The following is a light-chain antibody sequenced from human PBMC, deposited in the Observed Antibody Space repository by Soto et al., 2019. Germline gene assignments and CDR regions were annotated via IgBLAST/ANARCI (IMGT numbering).Light chain of an antibody. CDR1: QSISSC. CDR3: EPYKSYWT. CDR2: TAS. V-gene: IGKV1-5*03. J-gene: IGKJ1*01. Sequence: DIQMTKSPSTLSASVGARVTITCRARQSISSCVAWYQQKPGKAPKLLIYTASSLESGVPSRFSVSGSGTEFTLSTISLQPDEFATYYCEPYKSYWTFGQGTKVEIK.